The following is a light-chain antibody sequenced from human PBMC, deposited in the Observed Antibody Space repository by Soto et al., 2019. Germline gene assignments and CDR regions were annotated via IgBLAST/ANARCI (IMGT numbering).Light chain of an antibody. V-gene: IGKV1-5*01. CDR3: QQYNSYSLST. Sequence: DIQMTQSPSTLSASVEDRVTLTCRASQSISSWLAWYQQKPGKAPKLLIYDASSLESGVPSRFSGSGSGTEFTLTISSLQPDDFATYYCQQYNSYSLSTFGQGTKLEIK. CDR2: DAS. CDR1: QSISSW. J-gene: IGKJ2*02.